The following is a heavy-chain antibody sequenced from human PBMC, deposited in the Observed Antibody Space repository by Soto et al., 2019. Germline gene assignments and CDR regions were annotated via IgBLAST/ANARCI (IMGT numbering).Heavy chain of an antibody. D-gene: IGHD3-3*01. CDR2: ISSSSSYI. CDR1: GFTFSSYS. V-gene: IGHV3-21*01. CDR3: ARDRILGVVIINHYGMDV. Sequence: EVQLVESGGGLVKPGGSLRLSCAASGFTFSSYSMNWVRQAPGKGLEWVSSISSSSSYIYYADSVKGRFTISRDNAKNSLYLQMNSLRAEDTAVYYCARDRILGVVIINHYGMDVWGPGTTVTVSS. J-gene: IGHJ6*02.